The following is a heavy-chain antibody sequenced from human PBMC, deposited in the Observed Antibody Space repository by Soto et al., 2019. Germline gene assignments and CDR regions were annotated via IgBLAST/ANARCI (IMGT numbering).Heavy chain of an antibody. CDR1: GFSFSIHA. CDR3: ASGAAFYYDTSRY. V-gene: IGHV3-30-3*01. J-gene: IGHJ4*02. D-gene: IGHD3-22*01. Sequence: QVELVESGGGVVQSGGSLRLSCAAPGFSFSIHALHWIRQAPGEGLEWVAVMSPNGDNQYYADSVKGRFTISRDTSKSTLSLQMTSLRPEDTAVYYCASGAAFYYDTSRYWGQGILVTVSS. CDR2: MSPNGDNQ.